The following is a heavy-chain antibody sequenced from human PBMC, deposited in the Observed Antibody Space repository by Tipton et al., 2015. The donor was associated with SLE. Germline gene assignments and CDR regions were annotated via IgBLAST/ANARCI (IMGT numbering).Heavy chain of an antibody. V-gene: IGHV3-23*01. CDR2: ISGSGGST. J-gene: IGHJ4*02. Sequence: SLRLSCAESGFTFSSYGMHWVRQAPGKGLEWVSAISGSGGSTYYADSVKGRFTISRDNSKNTLYLQMNSLRAEDTAVYYCAKDQQDIVVVVAAPDYWGQGTLVTVSS. D-gene: IGHD2-15*01. CDR1: GFTFSSYG. CDR3: AKDQQDIVVVVAAPDY.